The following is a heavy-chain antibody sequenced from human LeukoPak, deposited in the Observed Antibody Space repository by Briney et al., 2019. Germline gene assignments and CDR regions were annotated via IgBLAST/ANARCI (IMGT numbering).Heavy chain of an antibody. CDR2: IIPIFGTA. D-gene: IGHD2-2*01. CDR1: GGTFSSYA. J-gene: IGHJ6*03. Sequence: ASVKVSCKASGGTFSSYAISWVRQAPGQGLEWMGGIIPIFGTANYAQKFQGRVTITTDESTSTAYMELSSLRSEDTAVYYCARGFGVPAASGSYYYYYMDVWGKGTTVTVSS. V-gene: IGHV1-69*05. CDR3: ARGFGVPAASGSYYYYYMDV.